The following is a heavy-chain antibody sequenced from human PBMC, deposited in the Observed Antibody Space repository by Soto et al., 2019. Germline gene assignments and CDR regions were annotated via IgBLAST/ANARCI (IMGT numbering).Heavy chain of an antibody. CDR3: AKGKTAYNNGPSDY. Sequence: GGSLRLSCAASGFIFSDYWMSWIRQAPGKWLEWVANIKQDGSEKYYVDSVEGRFTTSRDNAKTSLYLQMSSLRAEDTAVYYCAKGKTAYNNGPSDYWGQGXLVTVSS. J-gene: IGHJ4*02. CDR2: IKQDGSEK. D-gene: IGHD6-19*01. V-gene: IGHV3-7*03. CDR1: GFIFSDYW.